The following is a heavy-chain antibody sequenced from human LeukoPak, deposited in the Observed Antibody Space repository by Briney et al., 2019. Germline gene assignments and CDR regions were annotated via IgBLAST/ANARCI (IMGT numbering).Heavy chain of an antibody. CDR1: GFTVSSNY. CDR2: IYSGGST. V-gene: IGHV3-53*01. CDR3: AREFEYYYDSSGQQDAFDI. D-gene: IGHD3-22*01. Sequence: PGGSLRLSCAASGFTVSSNYMSWVRQAPGKGLEWVSVIYSGGSTYYADSVKGRFTISRENSKNTLYLQMNSLRAEDTAVYYCAREFEYYYDSSGQQDAFDIWGQGTMVTVSS. J-gene: IGHJ3*02.